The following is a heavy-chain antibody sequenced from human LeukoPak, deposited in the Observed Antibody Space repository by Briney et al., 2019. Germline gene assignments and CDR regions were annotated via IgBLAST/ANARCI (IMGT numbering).Heavy chain of an antibody. CDR2: IYSGGVT. J-gene: IGHJ3*02. V-gene: IGHV3-53*01. CDR3: ARKYYYDSSGSDAFDI. CDR1: GFTVSNNY. D-gene: IGHD3-22*01. Sequence: GGSLRLSCAASGFTVSNNYMSWVRQAPGKGLEWVSVIYSGGVTYYADSVKGRFTISRDNSKNTLYLQMNSLRAEDTAVYYCARKYYYDSSGSDAFDIWGQGTMVTVSS.